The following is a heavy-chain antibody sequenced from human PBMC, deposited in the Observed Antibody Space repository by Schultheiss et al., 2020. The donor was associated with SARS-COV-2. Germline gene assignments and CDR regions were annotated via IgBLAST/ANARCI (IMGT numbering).Heavy chain of an antibody. CDR3: AREESDYYMSV. Sequence: SETLSLTCAVSGATISRGDYYWSWIRQPAGKGLEWIGRIYSGGSTNYNPSLKSRVTISVDTSKNQFSLKLSSVTAADTAVYYCAREESDYYMSVWGKGTTVTVSS. CDR1: GATISRGDYY. J-gene: IGHJ6*03. CDR2: IYSGGST. V-gene: IGHV4-61*02.